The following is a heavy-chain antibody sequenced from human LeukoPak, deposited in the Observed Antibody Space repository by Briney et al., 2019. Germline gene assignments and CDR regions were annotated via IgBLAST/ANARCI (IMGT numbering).Heavy chain of an antibody. CDR2: MNPNSGYT. Sequence: VASVKVSFKASGYGFTIYDINWVRQATGQGLEWMGWMNPNSGYTGYAQRFQGRITMTRNTSISTVYMELSSLRFEDTAIYYCARMTYDGSGPNPNWFDPWGQGTLVTVSS. J-gene: IGHJ5*02. CDR3: ARMTYDGSGPNPNWFDP. D-gene: IGHD3-22*01. CDR1: GYGFTIYD. V-gene: IGHV1-8*01.